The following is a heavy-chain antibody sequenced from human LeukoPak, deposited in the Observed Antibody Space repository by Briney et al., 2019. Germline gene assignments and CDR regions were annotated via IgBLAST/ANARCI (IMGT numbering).Heavy chain of an antibody. J-gene: IGHJ4*02. Sequence: SETLSLTCAVYGGSFSGYYWSWIRQPPGKGLEWIGEINHSGSTNYNPSLKSRVTISVDTSKNQFSLKLSSVTAADTAVYYCARAWNYVQIASFDYWGQGTLVTVSS. CDR3: ARAWNYVQIASFDY. V-gene: IGHV4-34*01. D-gene: IGHD1-7*01. CDR2: INHSGST. CDR1: GGSFSGYY.